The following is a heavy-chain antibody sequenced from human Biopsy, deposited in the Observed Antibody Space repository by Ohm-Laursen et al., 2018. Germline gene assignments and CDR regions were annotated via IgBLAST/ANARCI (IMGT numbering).Heavy chain of an antibody. CDR3: ARFIVPSLHCSNGVCPIRWFDP. Sequence: SQTLSLTCAVYGGTYSGYYWSWIRQPPGKGLEWIGEVHHDGRANYNPSLKSRVTISGDMSKKQFSLKFSGVTAADTAVYYCARFIVPSLHCSNGVCPIRWFDPWGQGTLVTVSS. D-gene: IGHD2-2*01. CDR1: GGTYSGYY. CDR2: VHHDGRA. J-gene: IGHJ5*02. V-gene: IGHV4-34*01.